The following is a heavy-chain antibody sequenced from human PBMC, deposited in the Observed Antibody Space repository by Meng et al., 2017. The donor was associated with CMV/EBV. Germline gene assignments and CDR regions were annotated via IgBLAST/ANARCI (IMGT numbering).Heavy chain of an antibody. Sequence: GESLKISCAASGFTFSGSAMHWVRQASGTGLEWVGRIRSKANSYATAYAASVKVRFTISRDDSKDTAYLHMNRLKTEDTAVYYCTRQVDSSSWYYYYYGMDVWGQGTTVTVSS. J-gene: IGHJ6*02. CDR3: TRQVDSSSWYYYYYGMDV. CDR2: IRSKANSYAT. CDR1: GFTFSGSA. V-gene: IGHV3-73*01. D-gene: IGHD6-6*01.